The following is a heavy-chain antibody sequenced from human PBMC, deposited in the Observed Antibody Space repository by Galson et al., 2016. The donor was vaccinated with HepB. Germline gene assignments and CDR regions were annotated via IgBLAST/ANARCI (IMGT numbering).Heavy chain of an antibody. Sequence: ETLSLTCTVSNGSISNYYWTWIRQPPGKGLEWIGYIYYSGSTNYNPSLKSRVTISLDTSKNQFSLRLSSMTAADTAVYYCARGDTETTVAWFDSWGQGTLVPVSS. CDR2: IYYSGST. D-gene: IGHD4-17*01. V-gene: IGHV4-59*12. J-gene: IGHJ5*01. CDR1: NGSISNYY. CDR3: ARGDTETTVAWFDS.